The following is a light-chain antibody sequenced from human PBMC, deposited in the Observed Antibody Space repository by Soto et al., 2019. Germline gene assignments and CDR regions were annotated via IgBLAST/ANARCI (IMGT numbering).Light chain of an antibody. Sequence: IVLTQSPGTLSVSPGERATLSCRASQSVRRNCVAWYQQKPGQAPRLLIYGTSNRATGIPDRFSGGGSGTDFTLTITRLEPEDFAVYYCHQYGGSPPHSFGQGTNLEIK. CDR3: HQYGGSPPHS. V-gene: IGKV3-20*01. J-gene: IGKJ2*03. CDR1: QSVRRNC. CDR2: GTS.